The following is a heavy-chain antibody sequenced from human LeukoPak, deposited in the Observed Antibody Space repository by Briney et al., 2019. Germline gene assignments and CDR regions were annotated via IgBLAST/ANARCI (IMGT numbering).Heavy chain of an antibody. Sequence: PGGSLRLSCAASGFTFSSYAMSWVRQAPGKGLEWVANIKQDGSEKYYVDSVKGRFTISRDNAKNSLYLQMNSLRAEDTAVYYCARDSKVGATSVSFDYWGQGTLVTVSS. CDR1: GFTFSSYA. D-gene: IGHD1-26*01. V-gene: IGHV3-7*01. J-gene: IGHJ4*02. CDR3: ARDSKVGATSVSFDY. CDR2: IKQDGSEK.